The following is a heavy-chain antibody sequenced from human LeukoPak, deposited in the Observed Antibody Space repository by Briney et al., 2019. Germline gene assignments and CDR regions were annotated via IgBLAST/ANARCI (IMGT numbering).Heavy chain of an antibody. D-gene: IGHD3-22*01. J-gene: IGHJ4*02. CDR1: GGSISSYY. CDR2: IYTSGST. CDR3: AREVPNSSGYYYVRAFDY. V-gene: IGHV4-4*07. Sequence: PSETLSLTCTASGGSISSYYWSWIRQPAGKGLEWIGRIYTSGSTNYNPSLKSRVTISVDKSKNQFSLKLSSVTAADTAVYYCAREVPNSSGYYYVRAFDYWGQGTLVTVSS.